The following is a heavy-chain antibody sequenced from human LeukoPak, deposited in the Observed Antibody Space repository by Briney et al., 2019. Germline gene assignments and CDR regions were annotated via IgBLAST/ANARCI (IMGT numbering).Heavy chain of an antibody. CDR1: GFTFSDYY. CDR2: ISSSSSYI. J-gene: IGHJ3*02. V-gene: IGHV3-11*06. Sequence: PGGSLRLSCAASGFTFSDYYMSWIRQAPGKGLEWVSSISSSSSYIYYADSVKGRFTISRDNAKNSLYLQMNSLRAEDTAVYYCARDKESSAFDIWGQGTMVTVSS. CDR3: ARDKESSAFDI.